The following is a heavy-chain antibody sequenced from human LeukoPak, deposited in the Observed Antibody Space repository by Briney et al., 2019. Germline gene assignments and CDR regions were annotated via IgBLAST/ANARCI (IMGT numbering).Heavy chain of an antibody. V-gene: IGHV1-2*02. CDR3: ARDMYSGSYQPFDY. J-gene: IGHJ4*02. D-gene: IGHD1-26*01. CDR2: INPNSGGT. CDR1: GYTFTGYY. Sequence: ASVKVSCKASGYTFTGYYMHWVRQAPGQGLEWMGWINPNSGGTNYAQKFQGRVTMTRDTPISTAYMELSRLRSDDTAVYYCARDMYSGSYQPFDYWGQGTLVTVSS.